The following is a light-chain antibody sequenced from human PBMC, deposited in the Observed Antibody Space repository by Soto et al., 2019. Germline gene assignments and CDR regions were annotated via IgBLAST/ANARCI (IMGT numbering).Light chain of an antibody. CDR1: QGISSY. CDR2: ATS. J-gene: IGKJ2*01. Sequence: IQLTQSPSSLYTSIGDRVTITCRASQGISSYLAWYQQKPGTAPKLLIYATSTLASGVPSRFSGSGSGTEFTLTISSLEPEDFAVYYCHQYGGSPFTFGQGTKVDIK. V-gene: IGKV1-9*01. CDR3: HQYGGSPFT.